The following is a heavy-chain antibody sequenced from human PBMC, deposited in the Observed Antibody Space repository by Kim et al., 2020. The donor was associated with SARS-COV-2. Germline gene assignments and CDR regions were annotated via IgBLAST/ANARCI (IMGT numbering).Heavy chain of an antibody. CDR2: INPNSGAT. CDR1: GYTFTGYF. V-gene: IGHV1-2*05. CDR3: AREGPQQGFDY. Sequence: ASVKVSCKASGYTFTGYFIHWVRQAPGQGLEWMGRINPNSGATNYAQKFQGRVTLTRDTSSSTVYMDLTRLTSDETVLYYCAREGPQQGFDYWGHGTLVT. D-gene: IGHD6-13*01. J-gene: IGHJ4*01.